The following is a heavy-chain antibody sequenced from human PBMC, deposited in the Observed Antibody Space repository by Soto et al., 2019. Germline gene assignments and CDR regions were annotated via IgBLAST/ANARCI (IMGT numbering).Heavy chain of an antibody. CDR3: AREGTTVVTPSDY. V-gene: IGHV3-23*01. CDR2: ISGSGGST. Sequence: EVQLLESGGGLVQPGGSLRLSCAASGFTFSSSAMTWVRQAPGKGLEWVSAISGSGGSTYYADSVKGRFTISRDNSKNTLYLQMNSLRAEDTAVYYCAREGTTVVTPSDYWGQGTLVTVCS. D-gene: IGHD4-17*01. J-gene: IGHJ4*02. CDR1: GFTFSSSA.